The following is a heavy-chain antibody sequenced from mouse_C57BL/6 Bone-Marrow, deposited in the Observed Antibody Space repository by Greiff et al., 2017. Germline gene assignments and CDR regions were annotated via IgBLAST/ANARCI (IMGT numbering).Heavy chain of an antibody. J-gene: IGHJ4*01. Sequence: EVKLMESGAELVRPGASVKLSCTASGFNIKDDYMHWVKQRPEQGLEWIGWIDPENGDTEYASQFQGKATITADTSSNTAYLQLSSLTSEDTAVYYCTTRGYYCAMDYWGQGTSVTVSS. CDR1: GFNIKDDY. V-gene: IGHV14-4*01. CDR3: TTRGYYCAMDY. D-gene: IGHD2-2*01. CDR2: IDPENGDT.